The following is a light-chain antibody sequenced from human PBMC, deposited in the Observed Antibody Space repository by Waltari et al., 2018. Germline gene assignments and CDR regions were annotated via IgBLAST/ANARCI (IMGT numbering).Light chain of an antibody. J-gene: IGKJ4*01. CDR1: QNVGIK. V-gene: IGKV1-39*01. Sequence: DIQMTQSPFSLSASVGGRVTITCRASQNVGIKVNWYQQKPVKAPKALIYAASILHTGAPSRFSGSGSGTDFTLTITNLQREDFATYYCEQSYSVPLTFGGGTTVEI. CDR2: AAS. CDR3: EQSYSVPLT.